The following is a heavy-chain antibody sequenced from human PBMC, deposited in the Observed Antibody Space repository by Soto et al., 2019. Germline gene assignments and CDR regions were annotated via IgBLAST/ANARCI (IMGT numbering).Heavy chain of an antibody. Sequence: EVQLVESGGGLVQPGRSLTLSCEASGFAFDDHAMHWVRQVPGKGLEWVSSISWNSGKIGYAGSVKGRFTISRDNAKNFVYLQMNSLRTEDTALYYCAKDKSNKELSVYYYTGLDVWGQGTTVIVSS. J-gene: IGHJ6*02. CDR3: AKDKSNKELSVYYYTGLDV. V-gene: IGHV3-9*01. CDR2: ISWNSGKI. CDR1: GFAFDDHA. D-gene: IGHD1-7*01.